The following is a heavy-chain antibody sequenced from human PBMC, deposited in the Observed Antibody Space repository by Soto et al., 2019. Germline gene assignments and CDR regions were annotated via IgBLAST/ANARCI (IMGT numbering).Heavy chain of an antibody. D-gene: IGHD4-17*01. CDR3: GRGGGGDDYGANYGMDV. Sequence: EVQLVESGGGLVQSGGSLRLSCAASGFTFSRYWMHWVRQAPGKGLVWVSRINSDGSITTYADSVKGRFTISRDNAKKTLYRQSKSLTGEGRGVYYWGRGGGGDDYGANYGMDVWGQGTTVTVSS. J-gene: IGHJ6*02. CDR2: INSDGSIT. CDR1: GFTFSRYW. V-gene: IGHV3-74*01.